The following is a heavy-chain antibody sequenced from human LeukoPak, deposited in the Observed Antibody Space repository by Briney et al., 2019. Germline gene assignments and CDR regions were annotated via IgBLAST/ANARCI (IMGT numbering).Heavy chain of an antibody. CDR2: INPNSGGT. J-gene: IGHJ4*02. V-gene: IGHV1-2*02. D-gene: IGHD2-2*01. CDR1: GHTFTGYY. Sequence: ASVKVSCKASGHTFTGYYMHRVRQPPGQGLAWMGWINPNSGGTNYAQKFQGRVTMTRDTSISTAYMELSRLRSDDTAVYYCARGIVVVPAAMWYRGQGTLVTVSS. CDR3: ARGIVVVPAAMWY.